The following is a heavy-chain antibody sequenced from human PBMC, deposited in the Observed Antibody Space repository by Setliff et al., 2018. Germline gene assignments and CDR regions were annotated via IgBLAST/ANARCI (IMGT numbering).Heavy chain of an antibody. J-gene: IGHJ6*03. V-gene: IGHV4-34*01. CDR3: ARHDARGYYYYMDV. Sequence: PSETLSLTCAAYGGTFSDYYWTWIRQAPGKGLEWIGEINHSGTTNYNPSLKSRVTISIDTSKDQFSLKLTSVTAADTAVYYCARHDARGYYYYMDVWGEGTTVTVSS. CDR1: GGTFSDYY. CDR2: INHSGTT. D-gene: IGHD3-10*01.